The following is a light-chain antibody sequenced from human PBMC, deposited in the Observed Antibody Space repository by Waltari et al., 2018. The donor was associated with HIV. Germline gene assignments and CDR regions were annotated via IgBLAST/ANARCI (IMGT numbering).Light chain of an antibody. J-gene: IGKJ4*01. CDR3: QQYDDSRALS. Sequence: IVLTQSPGPLSLSQGERATLPCRASQSVTSSYLAWYQQKPGQAPRLLIYAAASRATGIPDRFSGSGSGTDFTLTISRLEPEDFAVYYCQQYDDSRALSFGGGTKVEI. CDR1: QSVTSSY. V-gene: IGKV3-20*01. CDR2: AAA.